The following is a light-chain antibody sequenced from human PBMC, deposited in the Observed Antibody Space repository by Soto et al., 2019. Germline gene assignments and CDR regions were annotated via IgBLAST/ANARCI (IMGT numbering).Light chain of an antibody. CDR2: YDD. Sequence: QSVLTQPPSVSEAPRQRVTISCSGSSSNIGNNAVNWYQQFPGKAPKLLIYYDDLLPSGVSDRFSGSKSGTSASLAISGLQSGDEADYYCAAWDDSRNGWVFGGGTKVTFL. J-gene: IGLJ3*02. V-gene: IGLV1-36*01. CDR3: AAWDDSRNGWV. CDR1: SSNIGNNA.